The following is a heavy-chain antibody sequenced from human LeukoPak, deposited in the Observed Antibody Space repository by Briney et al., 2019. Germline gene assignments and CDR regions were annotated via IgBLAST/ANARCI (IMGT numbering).Heavy chain of an antibody. D-gene: IGHD3-22*01. CDR1: GGSISSYY. CDR2: IYYSGST. CDR3: ARGGDSSGYYYVAAFDI. Sequence: PSVTLSLTCTVSGGSISSYYWCWMRQPPGKGLEWIGYIYYSGSTNYNPSLKSRVTISVDTSKNQFSLKLSSETAADTAVYYCARGGDSSGYYYVAAFDIWGQGTMVTVSS. J-gene: IGHJ3*02. V-gene: IGHV4-59*01.